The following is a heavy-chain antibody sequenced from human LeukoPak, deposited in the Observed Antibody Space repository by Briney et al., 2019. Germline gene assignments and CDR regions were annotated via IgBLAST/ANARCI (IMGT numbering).Heavy chain of an antibody. CDR3: AREDARSPKLDY. CDR2: ISTSGSTI. Sequence: PGGSLRLSCAASGFTFSSYWMSWVRQAPGKGLEWVSYISTSGSTIYYADSVRGRFTISRDNAKNSMYLQMNSLRPEDTAVYYCAREDARSPKLDYWGQGTLVTVSS. V-gene: IGHV3-48*04. J-gene: IGHJ4*02. CDR1: GFTFSSYW.